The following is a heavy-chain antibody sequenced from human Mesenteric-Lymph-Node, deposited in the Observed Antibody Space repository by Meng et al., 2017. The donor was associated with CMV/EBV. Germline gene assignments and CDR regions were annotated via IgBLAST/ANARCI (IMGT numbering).Heavy chain of an antibody. D-gene: IGHD2-15*01. J-gene: IGHJ6*02. CDR2: ISYDGSNK. CDR1: GFTFSSYA. CDR3: ARARDQRAAPLIYYYYGMDV. V-gene: IGHV3-30-3*01. Sequence: SCAASGFTFSSYAMHWVRQAPGKGLEWVAVISYDGSNKYYADSVKGRFTISRDNSKNTLYLQMNSLRAEDTSVYYCARARDQRAAPLIYYYYGMDVWGQGTTVTVSS.